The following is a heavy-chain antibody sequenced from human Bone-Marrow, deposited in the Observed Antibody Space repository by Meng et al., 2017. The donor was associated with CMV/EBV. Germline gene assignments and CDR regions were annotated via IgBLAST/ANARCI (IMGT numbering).Heavy chain of an antibody. V-gene: IGHV1-58*01. Sequence: SVKVSCKASGFTFTSSAVQWVRQARGQRLEWIGWIVVGSGNTNYAQKFQERVTITRDMSTSTAYMELSSLRSEDTAVYYCAAEGVMVRGVIIQFDYGMDVWGQGTTVTVSS. D-gene: IGHD3-10*01. CDR3: AAEGVMVRGVIIQFDYGMDV. J-gene: IGHJ6*02. CDR1: GFTFTSSA. CDR2: IVVGSGNT.